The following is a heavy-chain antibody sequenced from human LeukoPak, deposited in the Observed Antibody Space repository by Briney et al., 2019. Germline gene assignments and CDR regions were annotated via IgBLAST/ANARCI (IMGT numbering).Heavy chain of an antibody. CDR1: GFTFNNYA. Sequence: GGSLRLSCAASGFTFNNYAMSWVRQAPGKGLEWVSAISDSGGNTYYADSVKGRFTISRDNSKYTLYLQMNSLGPEDTAVYYCARPRISGDAFDIWGQGTMVTVSS. D-gene: IGHD1-26*01. CDR3: ARPRISGDAFDI. J-gene: IGHJ3*02. CDR2: ISDSGGNT. V-gene: IGHV3-23*01.